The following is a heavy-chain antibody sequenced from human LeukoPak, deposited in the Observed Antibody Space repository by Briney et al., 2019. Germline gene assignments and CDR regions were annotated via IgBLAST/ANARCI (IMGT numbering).Heavy chain of an antibody. V-gene: IGHV1-18*01. CDR1: GYTFTSYG. J-gene: IGHJ6*02. CDR2: ISAYNGNT. CDR3: AAFPLTILGVVINYGMDV. D-gene: IGHD3-3*01. Sequence: SVKVSCKASGYTFTSYGISWVRQAPGQGLEWMGWISAYNGNTNYARKLQGRVTMTTDTSTSTAYMELRSLRSDDTAVYYCAAFPLTILGVVINYGMDVWGQGTTVTVSS.